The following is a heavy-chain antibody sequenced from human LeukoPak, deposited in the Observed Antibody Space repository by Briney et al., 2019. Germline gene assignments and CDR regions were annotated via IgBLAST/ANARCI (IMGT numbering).Heavy chain of an antibody. D-gene: IGHD2-2*01. CDR3: AKPDCGSTNCYADLFDY. Sequence: GGSLRLSCAASGFTVSTNYMSWVRQAPGKGLEWVAVISYDGSNKYYADSVKGRFTISRDNSKNTLYLQMNSLRAEDTAVYYCAKPDCGSTNCYADLFDYWGQGTLVTVSS. CDR1: GFTVSTNY. CDR2: ISYDGSNK. V-gene: IGHV3-30*18. J-gene: IGHJ4*02.